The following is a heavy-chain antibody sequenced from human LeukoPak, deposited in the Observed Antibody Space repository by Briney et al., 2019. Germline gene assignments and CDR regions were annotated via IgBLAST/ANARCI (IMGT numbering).Heavy chain of an antibody. Sequence: GESLQISCKASGYIFINYWIGWVRQMPGKGLEWMGLIYPGDSDTRYSPSFQGQVTISADKSISTAYLQWSSLKASDTAMYYCARLDSSGYYYYGMDVWGQGTTVTVSS. J-gene: IGHJ6*02. D-gene: IGHD3-22*01. CDR1: GYIFINYW. CDR3: ARLDSSGYYYYGMDV. CDR2: IYPGDSDT. V-gene: IGHV5-51*01.